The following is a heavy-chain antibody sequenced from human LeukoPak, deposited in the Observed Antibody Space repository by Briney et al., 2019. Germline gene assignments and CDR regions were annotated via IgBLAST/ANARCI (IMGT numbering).Heavy chain of an antibody. CDR1: GGSFSGYY. Sequence: SETLSLTCAVYGGSFSGYYWSWIRQPPGKGLEWIGEINHGGSTNYNPSLKSRVTISVDTSKNQFSLKLSSVTAADTAVYYCARDPSYYYGSGSYYEGDVFDIWGQETMVTVSS. CDR3: ARDPSYYYGSGSYYEGDVFDI. CDR2: INHGGST. J-gene: IGHJ3*02. V-gene: IGHV4-34*01. D-gene: IGHD3-10*01.